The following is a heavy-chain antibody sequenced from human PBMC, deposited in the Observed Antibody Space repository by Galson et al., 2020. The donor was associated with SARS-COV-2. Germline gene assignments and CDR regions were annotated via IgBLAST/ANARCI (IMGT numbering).Heavy chain of an antibody. CDR2: INHSGST. D-gene: IGHD2-21*02. V-gene: IGHV4-34*01. Sequence: SQASETLSLTCDVYGGSFSGYYWSWIRQPPGKGLEWIGEINHSGSTNYNPSLKSRVTISVDTSKNQFSLNLSSVTAADTAVYYCARGIVVVTADFNWFDPWGQGTLVTVSS. J-gene: IGHJ5*02. CDR1: GGSFSGYY. CDR3: ARGIVVVTADFNWFDP.